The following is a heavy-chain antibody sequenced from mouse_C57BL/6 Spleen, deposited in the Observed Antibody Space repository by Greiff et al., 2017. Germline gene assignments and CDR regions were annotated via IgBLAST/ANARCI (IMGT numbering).Heavy chain of an antibody. V-gene: IGHV14-2*01. Sequence: EVKLQESGAELVKPGASVKLSCTASGFNIKDYYMHWVKQRTEQGLEWIGRIDPEDGETKYAPKFQGKATITADTSSNTAYLQLSSLTSEDTAVYYCARRGFDGYYEYFDVWGTGTTVTVSS. CDR3: ARRGFDGYYEYFDV. CDR2: IDPEDGET. D-gene: IGHD2-3*01. J-gene: IGHJ1*03. CDR1: GFNIKDYY.